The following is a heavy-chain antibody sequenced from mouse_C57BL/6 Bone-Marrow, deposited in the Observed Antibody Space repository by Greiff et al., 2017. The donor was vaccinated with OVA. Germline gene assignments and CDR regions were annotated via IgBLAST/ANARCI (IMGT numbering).Heavy chain of an antibody. J-gene: IGHJ1*03. CDR1: GYTFTSYG. CDR3: AREGERVYWYFDV. Sequence: QVQLKESGAELARPGASVKLSCKASGYTFTSYGISWVKQRTGQGLEWIGEIYPRSGNTYYNEKFKGKATLTADKSSSTAYMELRSLTSEDSAVYFCAREGERVYWYFDVWGTGTTVTVSS. V-gene: IGHV1-81*01. CDR2: IYPRSGNT.